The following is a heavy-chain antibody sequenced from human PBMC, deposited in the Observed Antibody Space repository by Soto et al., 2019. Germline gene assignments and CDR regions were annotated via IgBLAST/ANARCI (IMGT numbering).Heavy chain of an antibody. D-gene: IGHD3-3*01. V-gene: IGHV3-23*01. Sequence: GGSLRLSCAASGFTFSSYAMSWVRQAPGKGLEWVSAISGSGGSTYYADSVKGRFTISRDNSKNTLYLQMNSLRAEDTAVYYCAKDLRDFWSGCSPFYGMDVWGQGTTVTVSS. J-gene: IGHJ6*02. CDR1: GFTFSSYA. CDR2: ISGSGGST. CDR3: AKDLRDFWSGCSPFYGMDV.